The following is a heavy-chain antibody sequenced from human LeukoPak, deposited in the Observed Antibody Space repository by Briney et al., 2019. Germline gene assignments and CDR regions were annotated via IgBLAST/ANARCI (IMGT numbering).Heavy chain of an antibody. V-gene: IGHV4-34*01. Sequence: PSETLSLTCAVYGGSFSGYYWSWIRQPPGKGLEWIGEINHSGSTNYNPSLKSRVTISVDTSKNQFSLKLSSVTAADTAVYYCARHVHVTILRRYWFDPWGQGTLVTVSS. CDR1: GGSFSGYY. J-gene: IGHJ5*02. CDR3: ARHVHVTILRRYWFDP. D-gene: IGHD3-9*01. CDR2: INHSGST.